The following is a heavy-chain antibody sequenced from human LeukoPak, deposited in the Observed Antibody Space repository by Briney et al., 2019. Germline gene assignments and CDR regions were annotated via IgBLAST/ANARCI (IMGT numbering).Heavy chain of an antibody. CDR1: GGSISNYY. D-gene: IGHD3-10*01. CDR2: ISDTGRT. V-gene: IGHV4-59*08. Sequence: KPSETLSLTCTVSGGSISNYYWSWIRQPPGKGLESIGYISDTGRTNHNPSLKSRVIISVDTSKNQFSLKLNSVTAADTALYYCARHLYGSGLFDFWGQGTLVTVSS. J-gene: IGHJ4*02. CDR3: ARHLYGSGLFDF.